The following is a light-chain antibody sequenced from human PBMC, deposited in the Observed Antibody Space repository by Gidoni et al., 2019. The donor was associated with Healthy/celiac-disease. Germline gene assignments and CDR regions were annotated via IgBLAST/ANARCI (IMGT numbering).Light chain of an antibody. CDR1: KLGNKY. Sequence: SSELTQPPSVFVSPGQTASITCSGDKLGNKYACWYQQKPGQSPVLVIYQDSKRPSGIPERFSGSNSGNTATLTISGTQAMDEADYYCQAWDSNVVFGGGTKLTVL. CDR3: QAWDSNVV. CDR2: QDS. J-gene: IGLJ2*01. V-gene: IGLV3-1*01.